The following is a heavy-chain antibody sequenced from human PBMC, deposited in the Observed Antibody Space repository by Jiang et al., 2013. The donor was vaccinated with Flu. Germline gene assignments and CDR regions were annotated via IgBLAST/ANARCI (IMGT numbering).Heavy chain of an antibody. D-gene: IGHD6-19*01. Sequence: GSLRLSCAASGFTFSSYAMSWVRQAPGKGLEWVSAISGSGGSTYYADSVKGRFTISRDNSKNTLYLQMNSLRAEDTAVYYCANVPLPYSSGWYYPGEDWFDPWGQGTLVTVSS. CDR3: ANVPLPYSSGWYYPGEDWFDP. CDR1: GFTFSSYA. CDR2: ISGSGGST. J-gene: IGHJ5*02. V-gene: IGHV3-23*01.